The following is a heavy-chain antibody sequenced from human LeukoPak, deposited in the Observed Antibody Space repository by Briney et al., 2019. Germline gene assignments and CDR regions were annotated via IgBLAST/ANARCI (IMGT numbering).Heavy chain of an antibody. Sequence: SQTLSLTCAISGDSVASNNSAWNWIRQSPSRGLEWLGRTYYRSKWYNDYAMPMKGRISINPDTSKNQFSPQVNSVTPEDTAIYYCARDLGTSGWYTFDYWGQGTLVTVSS. J-gene: IGHJ4*02. CDR3: ARDLGTSGWYTFDY. CDR1: GDSVASNNSA. D-gene: IGHD6-19*01. V-gene: IGHV6-1*01. CDR2: TYYRSKWYN.